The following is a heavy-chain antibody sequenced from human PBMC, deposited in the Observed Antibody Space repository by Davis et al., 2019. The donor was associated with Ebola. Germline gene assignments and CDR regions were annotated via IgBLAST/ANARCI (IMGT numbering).Heavy chain of an antibody. Sequence: GGSLRLSCAVSGFSLSDFAMHWVRQAPGKGLEWVAVISYDGSDKYYGESVKGRFTVSRDISKNMVYLQMMSLRADDTATYYCARDGEQLAQYYFDHWGQGALVTVSS. CDR1: GFSLSDFA. D-gene: IGHD1/OR15-1a*01. V-gene: IGHV3-30*03. CDR3: ARDGEQLAQYYFDH. J-gene: IGHJ4*02. CDR2: ISYDGSDK.